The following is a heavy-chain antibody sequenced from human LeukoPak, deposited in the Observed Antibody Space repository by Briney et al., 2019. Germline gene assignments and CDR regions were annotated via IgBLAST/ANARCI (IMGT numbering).Heavy chain of an antibody. CDR1: GGSSSSYY. CDR3: ARVPSSGQTLYFQH. Sequence: NASETLSLTCTVPGGSSSSYYWSWIRQPPGKGLEWIGRIYTSGSTSYNPSLKSRVTISLDTSKNQFSLKRSSVTAADTAVFSCARVPSSGQTLYFQHWGQGTLVTVSS. V-gene: IGHV4-4*08. CDR2: IYTSGST. J-gene: IGHJ1*01. D-gene: IGHD3-22*01.